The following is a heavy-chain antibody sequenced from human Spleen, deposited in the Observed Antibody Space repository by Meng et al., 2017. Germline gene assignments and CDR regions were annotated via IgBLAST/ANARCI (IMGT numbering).Heavy chain of an antibody. D-gene: IGHD2-15*01. CDR3: ARESYCSGGSCYSGGYFDY. CDR2: IYTSGST. Sequence: SETLSLTCTVSGGSISSGSYYWSWIRQPAGKGLEWIGRIYTSGSTNYNPSLKSRVTISVDTSKNQFSLKLSSVTAADTAVYYCARESYCSGGSCYSGGYFDYWGQGTLVTVSS. J-gene: IGHJ4*02. V-gene: IGHV4-61*02. CDR1: GGSISSGSYY.